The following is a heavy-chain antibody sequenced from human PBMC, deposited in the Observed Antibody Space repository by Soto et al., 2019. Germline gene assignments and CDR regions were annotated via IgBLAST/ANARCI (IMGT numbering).Heavy chain of an antibody. Sequence: SVKVSCKASGGTFSTYTINWVRQAPGQGLEWMGGILPIFGTTKYAQEFQGRLTITADEPTSTVYMELSSLRSDDTAVYFCAREEDLGEALATSWFDPWGQGTQVTVSS. CDR2: ILPIFGTT. J-gene: IGHJ5*02. V-gene: IGHV1-69*13. CDR1: GGTFSTYT. CDR3: AREEDLGEALATSWFDP. D-gene: IGHD3-16*01.